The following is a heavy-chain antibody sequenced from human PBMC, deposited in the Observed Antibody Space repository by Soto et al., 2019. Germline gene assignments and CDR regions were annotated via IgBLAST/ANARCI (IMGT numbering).Heavy chain of an antibody. Sequence: QVQLQQWGAGLLKPSETLSLTCAVYGGSFSGYYWSWIRQPPGKGLEWIGQINHSGSTNYNPSLKTRVTISVDTSRNQVSLNLTSVTAADTAVYYCARTTAYGSGTYSRPHFDNLGQGTLVTVSS. CDR3: ARTTAYGSGTYSRPHFDN. J-gene: IGHJ4*02. V-gene: IGHV4-34*01. CDR1: GGSFSGYY. CDR2: INHSGST. D-gene: IGHD3-10*01.